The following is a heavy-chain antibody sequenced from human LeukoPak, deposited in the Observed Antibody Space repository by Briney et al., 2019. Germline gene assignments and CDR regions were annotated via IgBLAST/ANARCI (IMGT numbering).Heavy chain of an antibody. Sequence: PGGSLRLSCAASGFTFSSYWMSWVRQAPGKGLEWVANIKQDGSEKYYVDSVKGRFTISRDNSKNLLYLQMNNLGAEDTAVYYCSRPDYYDSTGNYDVSADYWGQGTLVTVSS. V-gene: IGHV3-7*03. CDR2: IKQDGSEK. J-gene: IGHJ4*02. CDR3: SRPDYYDSTGNYDVSADY. D-gene: IGHD3-22*01. CDR1: GFTFSSYW.